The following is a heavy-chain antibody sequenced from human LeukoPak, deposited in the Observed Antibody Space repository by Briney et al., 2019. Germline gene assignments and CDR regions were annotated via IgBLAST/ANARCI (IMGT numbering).Heavy chain of an antibody. V-gene: IGHV1-18*01. CDR3: ARDRTTYCQRSFFDY. J-gene: IGHJ4*02. Sequence: ASVKVSCKASGYTFSSYGITWVRQAPGQGLEWMGWTSAYNGDKDYAQKFQGRITMTTDTSAPTAYLELRSLRSDDTALYNSARDRTTYCQRSFFDYWGQGTLVTVSS. CDR1: GYTFSSYG. CDR2: TSAYNGDK. D-gene: IGHD1-26*01.